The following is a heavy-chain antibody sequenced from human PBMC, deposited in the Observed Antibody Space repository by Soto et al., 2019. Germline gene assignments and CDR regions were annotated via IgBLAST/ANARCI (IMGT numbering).Heavy chain of an antibody. J-gene: IGHJ6*02. CDR2: IDWDDDK. Sequence: SGPTLVSPTETLTLTCTFSGFSLSTSGLMCVTWIRQPPGKALEWLARIDWDDDKYYSTSLKTRLTISKDTSKNQVVLTMTNMDPVDTATYYCARTLVRRGNKRTHYYYDGMDVWGQGTTVTVSS. CDR3: ARTLVRRGNKRTHYYYDGMDV. V-gene: IGHV2-70*11. CDR1: GFSLSTSGLMC. D-gene: IGHD1-26*01.